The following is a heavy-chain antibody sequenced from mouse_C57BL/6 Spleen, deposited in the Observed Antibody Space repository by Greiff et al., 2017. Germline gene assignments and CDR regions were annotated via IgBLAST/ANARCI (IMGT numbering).Heavy chain of an antibody. V-gene: IGHV1-63*01. D-gene: IGHD2-4*01. CDR3: ARGYEYDGGLAMDY. CDR1: GYTFTNYW. Sequence: VQLQQSGAELVRPGTSVKMSCKASGYTFTNYWIGWAKQRPGHGLEWIGDIYPGGGYTNYNEKFKGKATLTADKSSSTAYMQFSSLTSEDSAIYYCARGYEYDGGLAMDYWGQGTSVTVSS. CDR2: IYPGGGYT. J-gene: IGHJ4*01.